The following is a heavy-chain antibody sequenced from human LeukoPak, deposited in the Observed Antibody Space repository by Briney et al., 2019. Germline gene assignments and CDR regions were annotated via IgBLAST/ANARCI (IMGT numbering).Heavy chain of an antibody. D-gene: IGHD3-10*01. CDR3: ARGDAYYGSGRHYYGMDV. J-gene: IGHJ6*02. CDR2: ISAYNGNT. Sequence: ASVNVSCKASGYTFSSYGIIWVRQAPGQGLEWMGWISAYNGNTNYAQKLQGRVTMTTDTSTSTAYMELRSLRSDDTAVYYCARGDAYYGSGRHYYGMDVWGQGTTVTVSS. CDR1: GYTFSSYG. V-gene: IGHV1-18*01.